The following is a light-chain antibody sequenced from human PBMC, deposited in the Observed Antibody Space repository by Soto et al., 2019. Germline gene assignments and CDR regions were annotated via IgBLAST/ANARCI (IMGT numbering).Light chain of an antibody. CDR2: KAS. J-gene: IGKJ1*01. V-gene: IGKV1-5*03. CDR3: QQYNEYSKT. Sequence: PSTLAASVGDRVTITCRASQPVCDSLAWFQQTPGKAPRLLIYKASTLQGGVPSRFNGSGSGTEFTLSISSLRPDDFGTYYCQQYNEYSKTFGQGTKVDIK. CDR1: QPVCDS.